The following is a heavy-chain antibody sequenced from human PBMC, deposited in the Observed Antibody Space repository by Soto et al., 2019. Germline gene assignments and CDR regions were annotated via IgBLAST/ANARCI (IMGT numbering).Heavy chain of an antibody. Sequence: EVQVLESGGGLVQPGGSLRLSCAASGFTFSSYAMRWVRQAPGHGLEWVSAISGSGSNPYYADSVMGRFTISRDNSKNTLYLQMNRLRAEDTALYYCAKTASMTIRDGFDHWGQGTLVTVSS. V-gene: IGHV3-23*01. CDR3: AKTASMTIRDGFDH. D-gene: IGHD4-17*01. CDR2: ISGSGSNP. CDR1: GFTFSSYA. J-gene: IGHJ4*02.